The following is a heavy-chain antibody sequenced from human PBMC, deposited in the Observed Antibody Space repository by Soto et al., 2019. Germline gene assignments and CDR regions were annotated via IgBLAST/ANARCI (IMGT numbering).Heavy chain of an antibody. CDR1: GLTFSSYA. D-gene: IGHD2-8*01. CDR2: ISSNGGST. CDR3: AKGMYYYDY. V-gene: IGHV3-23*01. J-gene: IGHJ4*02. Sequence: EVQLLESGGGLVQPGGSLRLSCAASGLTFSSYAMSWVRQAPGKGLEWVSGISSNGGSTYYTDSVKGRFTISRDNSKNTLYLQMNSLRAEDTAVYYCAKGMYYYDYWGQGTLVTVSS.